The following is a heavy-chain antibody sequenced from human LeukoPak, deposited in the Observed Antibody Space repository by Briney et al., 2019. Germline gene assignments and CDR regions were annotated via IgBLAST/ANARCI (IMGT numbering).Heavy chain of an antibody. D-gene: IGHD6-6*01. Sequence: ASVKVSCKASGYTFTSNGISWVRQAPGQGLEWMGWISAYNGNTNYAQKLQGRVTMTTDTSTSTAYMELRSLRSDDTAVYYCARGWPSIAARTYYYMDVWGKGTTVTVSS. CDR2: ISAYNGNT. J-gene: IGHJ6*03. CDR3: ARGWPSIAARTYYYMDV. CDR1: GYTFTSNG. V-gene: IGHV1-18*01.